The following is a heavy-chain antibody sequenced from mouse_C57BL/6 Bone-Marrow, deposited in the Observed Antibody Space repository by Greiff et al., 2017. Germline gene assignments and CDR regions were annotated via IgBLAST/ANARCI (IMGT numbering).Heavy chain of an antibody. D-gene: IGHD1-1*01. CDR1: GFTFSDYG. J-gene: IGHJ1*03. V-gene: IGHV5-17*01. CDR3: ARHGSSYWYFDV. Sequence: DVMLVESGGGLVKPGGSLKLSCAASGFTFSDYGMHWVRQAPEKGLEWVAYISSGSSTIYYADTVKGRFTISRENAKNTLFLQRTSLRSDDRAMYDCARHGSSYWYFDVWGTGTTVTVSS. CDR2: ISSGSSTI.